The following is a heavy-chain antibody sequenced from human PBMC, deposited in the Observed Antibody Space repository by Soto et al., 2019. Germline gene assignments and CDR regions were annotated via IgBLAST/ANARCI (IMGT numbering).Heavy chain of an antibody. CDR2: ISWNSGSI. CDR1: GFTFDDYA. D-gene: IGHD6-19*01. J-gene: IGHJ4*02. Sequence: GGSLRLSCAASGFTFDDYAMHWVRQAPGKGLEWVSGISWNSGSIGYADSVKGRFTISRDNAKNSRYLQMNSLRAEDTAWYYCAKDQGGSGWYFRYYFDYWGQGTLVTVSS. V-gene: IGHV3-9*01. CDR3: AKDQGGSGWYFRYYFDY.